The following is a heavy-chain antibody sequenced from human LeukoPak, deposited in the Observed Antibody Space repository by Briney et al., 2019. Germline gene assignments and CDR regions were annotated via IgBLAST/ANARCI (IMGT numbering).Heavy chain of an antibody. CDR3: ARGDVEMATIKAIDY. CDR2: IYYSGST. Sequence: PSETLSLTCAVYGGSFSGYYWSWIRQPPGKGLEWIGYIYYSGSTYYNPSLKSRVTISVDTSKNQFSLKLSSVTAADTAVYYCARGDVEMATIKAIDYWGQGTLVTVSS. CDR1: GGSFSGYY. J-gene: IGHJ4*02. V-gene: IGHV4-34*09. D-gene: IGHD5-24*01.